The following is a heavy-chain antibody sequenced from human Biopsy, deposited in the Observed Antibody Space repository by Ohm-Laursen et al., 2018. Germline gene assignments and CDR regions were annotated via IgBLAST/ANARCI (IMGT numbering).Heavy chain of an antibody. CDR1: GYSVTNDYY. Sequence: SDTLSLTCAVSGYSVTNDYYWGWIRQPPGKGLEWIGNIYYDGITYYNPSLKSRVAMSVGTSKNQFSLRLTSVTAADTAVYYCARVAGGYAYYYGMDVWGQGTTVIVSS. D-gene: IGHD5-12*01. V-gene: IGHV4-38-2*01. J-gene: IGHJ6*02. CDR2: IYYDGIT. CDR3: ARVAGGYAYYYGMDV.